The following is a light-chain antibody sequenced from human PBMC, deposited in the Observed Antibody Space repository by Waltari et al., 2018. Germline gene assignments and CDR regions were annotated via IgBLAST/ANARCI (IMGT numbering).Light chain of an antibody. J-gene: IGKJ1*01. V-gene: IGKV1-8*01. Sequence: AIRLTQSPSSIAASTGDRVTIPCRAGQGVGSYLAWYQQKSGRAPKLLLYASSSLEAEVPSRFGGSGSGTDFTLTISCLQSEDFASDFCQQYYSYPVTFGQGTRV. CDR3: QQYYSYPVT. CDR2: ASS. CDR1: QGVGSY.